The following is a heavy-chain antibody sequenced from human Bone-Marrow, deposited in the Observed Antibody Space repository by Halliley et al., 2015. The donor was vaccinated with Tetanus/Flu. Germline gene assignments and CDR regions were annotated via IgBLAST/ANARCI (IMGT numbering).Heavy chain of an antibody. J-gene: IGHJ4*02. D-gene: IGHD6-13*01. CDR3: TKDRFGRESSFGV. V-gene: IGHV3-30*18. CDR2: ISYDGDNK. Sequence: SLRLSCAASGFTFSSFAMHWVRQAPGKGLEWVALISYDGDNKSYADSVKGRFTVSRDNSKNTLYLLMNSLRAEDTAVYYCTKDRFGRESSFGVWGQGTLVTVSS. CDR1: GFTFSSFA.